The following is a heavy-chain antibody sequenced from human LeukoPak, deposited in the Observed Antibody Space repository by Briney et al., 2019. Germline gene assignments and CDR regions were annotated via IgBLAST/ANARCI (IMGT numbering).Heavy chain of an antibody. CDR2: IYTSGST. V-gene: IGHV4-61*02. CDR1: GGSISSGSYY. J-gene: IGHJ6*03. Sequence: SETLSLTCTVSGGSISSGSYYWSWIRQAAGKGLEWIGRIYTSGSTNYNPSLKSRVTISVDTSKNQFSLKLSSVTAADTAVYYCARDAIAAAAGVFYYYYYMDVWGKGTTVTVSS. CDR3: ARDAIAAAAGVFYYYYYMDV. D-gene: IGHD6-13*01.